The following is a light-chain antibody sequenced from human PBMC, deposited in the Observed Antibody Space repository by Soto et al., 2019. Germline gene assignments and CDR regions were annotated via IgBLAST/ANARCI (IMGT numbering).Light chain of an antibody. J-gene: IGKJ4*01. Sequence: EIVLTQSPATLSLSPGERATLSCRASQSVSSYLAWFQQKPGQAPRLLIYDKSNRATGIPARFSGSGSGTDFTLTISSLEPEDFAVYYCQQRSNWLLTFGGGTKGEIK. CDR2: DKS. CDR3: QQRSNWLLT. V-gene: IGKV3-11*01. CDR1: QSVSSY.